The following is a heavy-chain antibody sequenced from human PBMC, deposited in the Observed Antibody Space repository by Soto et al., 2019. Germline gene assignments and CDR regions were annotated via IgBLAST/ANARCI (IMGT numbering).Heavy chain of an antibody. CDR3: ASGIAARQRISDY. D-gene: IGHD6-6*01. CDR1: GFTFSSFE. Sequence: EVQLVESGGGLVQPGGSLRLSCAASGFTFSSFEMNWVRQAPGKGLEWLSYISSSGSTTYYADSVKGRFTISRDNAKNSLYLQMNSLRVEDTAVYYCASGIAARQRISDYWGQGTLVTVSS. J-gene: IGHJ4*02. V-gene: IGHV3-48*03. CDR2: ISSSGSTT.